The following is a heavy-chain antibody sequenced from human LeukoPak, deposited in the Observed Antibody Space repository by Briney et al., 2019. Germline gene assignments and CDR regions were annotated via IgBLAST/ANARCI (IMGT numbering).Heavy chain of an antibody. V-gene: IGHV1-2*02. CDR3: ATLGGSYYYFDY. J-gene: IGHJ4*02. D-gene: IGHD1-26*01. Sequence: ASVKVSCKASGYTFTGYYMHWVRQAPGQGLEWMGWINPNSGGTNYAQRFQGRVTMTRDTSISTAYMELSRLRSDDTAVYYCATLGGSYYYFDYWGQGTLVTVSS. CDR2: INPNSGGT. CDR1: GYTFTGYY.